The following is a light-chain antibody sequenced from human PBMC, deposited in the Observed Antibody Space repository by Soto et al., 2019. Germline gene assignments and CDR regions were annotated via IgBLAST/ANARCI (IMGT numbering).Light chain of an antibody. CDR1: STDPATYDL. Sequence: QSVLTQPASVSGSPGQSITISCTGTSTDPATYDLVSWYQQHPGKAPQLIIYEGTRRPSGVSNRFSGSTSGNAASLTISGLQADDEADYFCCSSAPESTYVFGTGTKLTVL. CDR2: EGT. CDR3: CSSAPESTYV. J-gene: IGLJ1*01. V-gene: IGLV2-23*01.